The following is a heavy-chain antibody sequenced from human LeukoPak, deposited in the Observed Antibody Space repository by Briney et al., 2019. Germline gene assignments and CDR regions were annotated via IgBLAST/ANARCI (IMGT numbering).Heavy chain of an antibody. J-gene: IGHJ3*02. CDR1: GFLFSGSA. D-gene: IGHD6-19*01. Sequence: GGSLRLSCAASGFLFSGSALHWVRQASGKGLEWVGRIRSRANNYATAYAASVKGRFTISRDDSKNSAYLQMNSLKTEETAVYHCAAEMEQWPEGYALDIWGQGTMITVSS. CDR2: IRSRANNYAT. V-gene: IGHV3-73*01. CDR3: AAEMEQWPEGYALDI.